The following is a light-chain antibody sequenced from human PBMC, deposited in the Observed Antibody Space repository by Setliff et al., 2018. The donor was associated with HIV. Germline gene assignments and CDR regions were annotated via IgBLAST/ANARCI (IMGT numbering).Light chain of an antibody. CDR2: DNN. V-gene: IGLV1-40*01. J-gene: IGLJ1*01. Sequence: QSVLTQPPSVSGALGQRVTISCTGSSSDIGAGYDVHWYQHLPGAAPKLVIFDNNNRPSGVPDRFSGSKSGTSASLAITGLQAEDEADYYCHSYDGRLDGLHVFGTGTKATVL. CDR1: SSDIGAGYD. CDR3: HSYDGRLDGLHV.